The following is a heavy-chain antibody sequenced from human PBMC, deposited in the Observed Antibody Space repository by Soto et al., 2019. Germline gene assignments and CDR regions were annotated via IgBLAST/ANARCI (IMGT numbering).Heavy chain of an antibody. D-gene: IGHD3-10*01. CDR1: GDSITSGGYY. Sequence: KTSETLSLTCTVSGDSITSGGYYWSWLRQPPGKGLEWIGYIYHSGGASYNPSLRGRAVISIDTSKNQFSLRLNAVTAADTATYYCARDYYGAGSQYYYYGMEVRGQGTTVTVSS. CDR3: ARDYYGAGSQYYYYGMEV. J-gene: IGHJ6*02. V-gene: IGHV4-31*03. CDR2: IYHSGGA.